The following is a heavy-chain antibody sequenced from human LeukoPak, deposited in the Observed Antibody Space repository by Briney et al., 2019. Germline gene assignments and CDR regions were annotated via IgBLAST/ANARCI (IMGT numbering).Heavy chain of an antibody. V-gene: IGHV1-46*01. CDR1: GYTFTSYY. CDR2: INPSGGST. J-gene: IGHJ6*02. Sequence: GASVKVSCKASGYTFTSYYMHWVRQAPGQGLEWMGIINPSGGSTSYAQKFQGRVTMTRDTSTSSLYMELSSLRSEDTAVYYCARGAPLFSESLSLDYGMDVWGQGTTVTVSS. CDR3: ARGAPLFSESLSLDYGMDV. D-gene: IGHD3-3*01.